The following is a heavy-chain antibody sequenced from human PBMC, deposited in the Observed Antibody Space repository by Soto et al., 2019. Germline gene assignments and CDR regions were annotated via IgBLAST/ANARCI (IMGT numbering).Heavy chain of an antibody. J-gene: IGHJ6*02. CDR2: IIPIFGTA. D-gene: IGHD1-26*01. CDR1: GGTFSSYA. Sequence: QVQLVQSGAEVKKPGSSVKVSCKASGGTFSSYAISWVRQAPGQGLEWMGGIIPIFGTANYAQKFQGRVTITADEATSTAYRERSSLRSEDTAVYYCASSEGELPTHHHYDGMDVWGQGTTVTVSS. V-gene: IGHV1-69*01. CDR3: ASSEGELPTHHHYDGMDV.